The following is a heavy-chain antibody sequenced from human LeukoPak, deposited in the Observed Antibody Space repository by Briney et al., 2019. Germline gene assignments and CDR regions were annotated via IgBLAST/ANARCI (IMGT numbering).Heavy chain of an antibody. J-gene: IGHJ4*02. CDR2: ISWDGGST. V-gene: IGHV3-43*01. CDR3: AKDIAGFGESREYYFDY. D-gene: IGHD3-10*01. CDR1: GFTFSSYT. Sequence: GGSLRLSCAASGFTFSSYTMNWVRQAPGKGLEWVSLISWDGGSTYYADSVKGRFTISRDNSKNSLYLQMNSLRTEDTALYYCAKDIAGFGESREYYFDYWGQGTLVTVSS.